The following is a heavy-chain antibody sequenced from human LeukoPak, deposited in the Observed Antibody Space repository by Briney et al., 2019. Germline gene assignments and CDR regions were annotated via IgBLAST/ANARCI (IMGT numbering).Heavy chain of an antibody. D-gene: IGHD6-19*01. CDR2: ISYDGSNK. CDR1: GFTFSSYA. CDR3: ARDGLGYSSGWYYFDY. V-gene: IGHV3-30*04. Sequence: GGSLRLSCAASGFTFSSYAMHWVRQAPGKGLEWVAVISYDGSNKYYADSVKGRFTISRDNSKNTLYLQMNSLRAEDTAVYYCARDGLGYSSGWYYFDYWDQGTLVTASS. J-gene: IGHJ4*02.